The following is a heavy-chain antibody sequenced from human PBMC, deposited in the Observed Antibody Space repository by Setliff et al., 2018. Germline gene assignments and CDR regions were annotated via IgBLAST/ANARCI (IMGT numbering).Heavy chain of an antibody. D-gene: IGHD3-16*01. Sequence: ASVKVSCKTSGFRFTSFGFSWVRQAPGQGLEWMGWISPYSGETNYAQKFQDRLTVTADTSSKTTYMELRSLTSDDTAVYFCTRSRGPRVVLAADFDFGGQGTLVTVS. CDR2: ISPYSGET. J-gene: IGHJ4*02. V-gene: IGHV1-18*01. CDR1: GFRFTSFG. CDR3: TRSRGPRVVLAADFDF.